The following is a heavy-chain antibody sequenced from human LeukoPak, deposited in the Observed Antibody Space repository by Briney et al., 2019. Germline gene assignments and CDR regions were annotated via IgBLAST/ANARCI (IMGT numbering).Heavy chain of an antibody. V-gene: IGHV1-69*05. J-gene: IGHJ4*02. Sequence: ASVKVSCKASGGTFTNYGFNWVRQAPGQGLEWMGRIIPILDSAHYAQRFQGRITITTDESSTTVYMTLSSLTSDDTAVYYCASQDASIYSESSTSPTYSDWGQGTLVTVSS. CDR2: IIPILDSA. CDR3: ASQDASIYSESSTSPTYSD. D-gene: IGHD3-22*01. CDR1: GGTFTNYG.